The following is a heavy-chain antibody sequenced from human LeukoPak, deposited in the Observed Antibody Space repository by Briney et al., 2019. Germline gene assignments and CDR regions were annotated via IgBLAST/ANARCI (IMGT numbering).Heavy chain of an antibody. CDR3: ARDPKTTQTTHSSTSCYPFDP. V-gene: IGHV1-24*01. D-gene: IGHD2-2*01. CDR1: GYTLTELS. J-gene: IGHJ5*02. Sequence: ASVKVSCKVSGYTLTELSMHWVRQAPGKGLEWMGGFDPEDGETIYAQKFQGRVTMTEDTSTDTAYMELSSLRSDDTAVYYCARDPKTTQTTHSSTSCYPFDPWGQGTLVTVSS. CDR2: FDPEDGET.